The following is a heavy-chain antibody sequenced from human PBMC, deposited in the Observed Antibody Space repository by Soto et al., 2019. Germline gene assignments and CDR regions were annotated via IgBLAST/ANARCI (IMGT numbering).Heavy chain of an antibody. CDR3: AREIGYCSSTSCDTGYFDY. J-gene: IGHJ4*02. D-gene: IGHD2-2*01. CDR2: IWYDGSNK. Sequence: SLRLPCAASGFTVSSNYMNWVRQAPGKGLEWVAVIWYDGSNKYYADSVKGRFTISRDNSKNTLYLQMNSLRAEDTAVYYCAREIGYCSSTSCDTGYFDYWGQGTLVTVSS. CDR1: GFTVSSNY. V-gene: IGHV3-33*08.